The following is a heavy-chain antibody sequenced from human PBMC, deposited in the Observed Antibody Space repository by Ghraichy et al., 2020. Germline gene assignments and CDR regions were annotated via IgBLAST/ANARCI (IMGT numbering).Heavy chain of an antibody. CDR2: IYYSGST. Sequence: SETLSLTCTVSGGSISSSSYYWGWIRQPPGKGLEWIGSIYYSGSTYYNPSLKSRVTISVDTSKNQFSLKLSSVTAADTAVYYCARHFNTMVRGNYYYYGMDVWGQGTTVTVSS. V-gene: IGHV4-39*01. D-gene: IGHD3-10*01. J-gene: IGHJ6*02. CDR1: GGSISSSSYY. CDR3: ARHFNTMVRGNYYYYGMDV.